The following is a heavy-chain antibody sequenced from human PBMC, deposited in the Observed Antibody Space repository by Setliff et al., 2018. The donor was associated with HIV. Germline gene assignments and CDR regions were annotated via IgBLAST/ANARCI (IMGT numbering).Heavy chain of an antibody. CDR1: GGSISPTNYY. V-gene: IGHV4-39*07. D-gene: IGHD3-10*01. CDR3: ARADPVYGSGSCLDY. CDR2: IYYSGST. Sequence: SETLSLTCIVSGGSISPTNYYWHWMRQPPGKGLEWIGSIYYSGSTHYKSSLKSRVTISVDTSKNQFSLKLSSVTAADTAVYYCARADPVYGSGSCLDYWGQGTLVTVSS. J-gene: IGHJ4*02.